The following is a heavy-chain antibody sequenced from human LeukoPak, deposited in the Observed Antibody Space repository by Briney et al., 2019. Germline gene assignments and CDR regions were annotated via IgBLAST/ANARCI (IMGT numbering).Heavy chain of an antibody. V-gene: IGHV1-2*04. Sequence: GASVKVSCKASGYTFTGYYMHWVRQAPGQGLEWMGWINPNSGGTNYAQKFQGWVTMTRDTSISTAYMELSRLRSDDTAVYYCARGVGYYYDSSGYPPPKSPTLSYYYYYGMDVWGQGTTVTVSS. CDR1: GYTFTGYY. J-gene: IGHJ6*02. CDR2: INPNSGGT. D-gene: IGHD3-22*01. CDR3: ARGVGYYYDSSGYPPPKSPTLSYYYYYGMDV.